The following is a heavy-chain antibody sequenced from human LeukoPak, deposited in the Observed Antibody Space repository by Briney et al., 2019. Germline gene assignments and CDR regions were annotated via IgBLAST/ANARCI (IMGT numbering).Heavy chain of an antibody. J-gene: IGHJ6*03. CDR3: ARQGRDAYYYYYYMDV. Sequence: KPSQTLSLTCTVSGASISSGDYYWSWIRQPPGKGLEWIGTIYYSGSTYYNPSLKSRVTISVDTSKNQFSLKLSSVTAADTAVYYCARQGRDAYYYYYYMDVWGKGTTVTVSS. CDR1: GASISSGDYY. V-gene: IGHV4-39*01. D-gene: IGHD2-2*01. CDR2: IYYSGST.